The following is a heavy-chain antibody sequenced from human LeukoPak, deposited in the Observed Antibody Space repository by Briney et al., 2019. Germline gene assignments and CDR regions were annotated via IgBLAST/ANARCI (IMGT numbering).Heavy chain of an antibody. CDR1: GFTFSSYA. CDR2: ISGSGGST. J-gene: IGHJ4*02. CDR3: AKGLGSGWYWGFDY. Sequence: GGSLGLSCAASGFTFSSYAMSWVRQAPGKGLEWVSAISGSGGSTYYADSVKGRFTISRDNSKNTLYLQMNSLRAEDTAVYYCAKGLGSGWYWGFDYWGQGIQVTVSA. V-gene: IGHV3-23*01. D-gene: IGHD6-19*01.